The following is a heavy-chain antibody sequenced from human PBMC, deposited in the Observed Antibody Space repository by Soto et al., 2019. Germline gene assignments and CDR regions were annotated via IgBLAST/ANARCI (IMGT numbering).Heavy chain of an antibody. CDR3: ARVILIPAGRGLDV. CDR2: IDPGDPYT. D-gene: IGHD2-2*01. CDR1: GYNFTSYW. J-gene: IGHJ6*02. Sequence: PGDSLKISCKGSGYNFTSYWITWVRQMPGKGLEWMGRIDPGDPYTNYSPSFRGHVTFSADKSVSTAYLQWSSLKASDTAMYYCARVILIPAGRGLDVWGQGTTVTVSS. V-gene: IGHV5-10-1*01.